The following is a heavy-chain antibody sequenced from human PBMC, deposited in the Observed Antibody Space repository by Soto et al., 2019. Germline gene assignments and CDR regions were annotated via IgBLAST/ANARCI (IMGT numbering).Heavy chain of an antibody. CDR3: ARERFCSSTACYRDAFDV. CDR1: GGPARSYT. CDR2: IIPLLGVP. Sequence: QVQLVQSGAEVRKPGSSGRISCKASGGPARSYTLTWVRQAPGQGLEWMGRIIPLLGVPDYAQKFQGRLTIVADKSTNTAYMDLSSLTSDDTALYYCARERFCSSTACYRDAFDVWGQGTQVTVSS. J-gene: IGHJ3*01. V-gene: IGHV1-69*04. D-gene: IGHD2-2*01.